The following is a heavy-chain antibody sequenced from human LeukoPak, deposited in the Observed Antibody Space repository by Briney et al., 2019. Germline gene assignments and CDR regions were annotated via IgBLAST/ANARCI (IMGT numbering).Heavy chain of an antibody. J-gene: IGHJ4*02. CDR3: ARSASPLFDY. V-gene: IGHV1-2*06. Sequence: ASVKVSCKASGYTFTGYYMHWVRQAPGQGLEWMGRINPNSGGTNYAQKFQGRVTMTRDPPLRTAYMELSRLRSDDTAVYYCARSASPLFDYGGQGTLVTVSS. D-gene: IGHD6-6*01. CDR1: GYTFTGYY. CDR2: INPNSGGT.